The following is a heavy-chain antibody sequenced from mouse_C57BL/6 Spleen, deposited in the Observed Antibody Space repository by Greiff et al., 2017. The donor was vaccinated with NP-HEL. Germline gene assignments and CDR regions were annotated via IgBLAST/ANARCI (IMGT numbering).Heavy chain of an antibody. V-gene: IGHV14-2*01. Sequence: VQLKESGAELVKPGASVKLSCTASGFNIKDYYMHWVKQRTEQGLEWIGRIDHEDGETKYAPKFQGKATITADTPSNTAYLQLSSLTSEDTAVYYCAREDDGYYPLDDWGKGTTLTVSS. J-gene: IGHJ2*01. CDR2: IDHEDGET. CDR3: AREDDGYYPLDD. CDR1: GFNIKDYY. D-gene: IGHD2-3*01.